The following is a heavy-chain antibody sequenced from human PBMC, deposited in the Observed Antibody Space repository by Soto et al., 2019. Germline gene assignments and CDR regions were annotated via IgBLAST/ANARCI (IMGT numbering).Heavy chain of an antibody. CDR2: IYYDGNT. V-gene: IGHV4-39*01. Sequence: PSETLSLTCTVAGGSITSSSHYWGWIRQPPGKGLECIGNIYYDGNTYYNPSLKSRVTISLDTSKNQFSLRLNSVTAADTAVYYCARSCITTRPVMYQFDSWGQGNLVPVSS. CDR3: ARSCITTRPVMYQFDS. CDR1: GGSITSSSHY. D-gene: IGHD1-1*01. J-gene: IGHJ5*01.